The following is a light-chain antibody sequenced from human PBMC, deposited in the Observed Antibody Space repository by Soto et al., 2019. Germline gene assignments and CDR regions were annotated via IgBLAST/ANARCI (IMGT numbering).Light chain of an antibody. CDR3: QQYGNSPAT. Sequence: DIQMTQYPSSLSASVGDRVTITCRASQSISRYLNWYQQNPGKAPKLLIYAASSWQSGVASRFSGSGSGTDFTLNISSLLPEDFAVNSGQQYGNSPATFGPGTKVEIK. CDR2: AAS. CDR1: QSISRY. V-gene: IGKV1-39*01. J-gene: IGKJ3*01.